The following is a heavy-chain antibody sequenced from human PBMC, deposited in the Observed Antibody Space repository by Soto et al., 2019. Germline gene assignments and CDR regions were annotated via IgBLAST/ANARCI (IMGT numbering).Heavy chain of an antibody. CDR1: GFSLTTRGVG. CDR3: AHIPNYYQYDWFDP. CDR2: IYWDDDK. D-gene: IGHD3-16*01. V-gene: IGHV2-5*02. Sequence: QITLKESGPTLVKPTQTLTLTCTFSGFSLTTRGVGVGWIRQPPGKPLECLALIYWDDDKRYSPSLQSRLSITKDTSKSQVVLTMTNVDPVDTATYYCAHIPNYYQYDWFDPWGQGTLVSVSS. J-gene: IGHJ5*02.